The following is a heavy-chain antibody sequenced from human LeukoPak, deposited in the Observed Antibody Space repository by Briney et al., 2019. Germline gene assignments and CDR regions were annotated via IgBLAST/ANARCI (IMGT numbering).Heavy chain of an antibody. CDR1: GFTFDDYA. D-gene: IGHD1-26*01. V-gene: IGHV3-23*01. Sequence: GGSLRLSCAASGFTFDDYAMHWVRQAPGKGLEWVSAISGSGGSTYYADSVKGRFTISRDNSKNTLYLQMNSLRAEDTAVYYCAKDRWELLNYFDYWGQGTLVTVSS. CDR3: AKDRWELLNYFDY. J-gene: IGHJ4*02. CDR2: ISGSGGST.